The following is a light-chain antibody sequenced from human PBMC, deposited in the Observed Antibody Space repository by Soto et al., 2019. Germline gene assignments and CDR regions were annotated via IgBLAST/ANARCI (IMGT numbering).Light chain of an antibody. V-gene: IGKV1-5*03. Sequence: DIQMTQSPSTLSASVGDRVTITCRASQSISNWLAWYQQKPGKAPKVLIYKASNLESGVPSRFSGSGSGTEFTLTISSLQPDDFATYYCQQYNSYWTFGQGTKVEIK. CDR1: QSISNW. J-gene: IGKJ1*01. CDR2: KAS. CDR3: QQYNSYWT.